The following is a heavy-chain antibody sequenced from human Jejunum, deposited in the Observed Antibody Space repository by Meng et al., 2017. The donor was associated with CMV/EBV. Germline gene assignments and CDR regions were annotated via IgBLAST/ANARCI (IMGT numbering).Heavy chain of an antibody. D-gene: IGHD2-8*01. V-gene: IGHV1-69*12. CDR2: IIAVLRTP. CDR1: GGVFNNYA. CDR3: ARGFTNGWQPFDF. Sequence: QVQLLQSGAEVKSXXXXXRXXCKSSGGVFNNYALTWVRQAPGQGLEWMGGIIAVLRTPNYAPKFQGRLTITADASTDTTYMELSSLTSEDTAVYFCARGFTNGWQPFDFWGQGTLVTVSS. J-gene: IGHJ4*02.